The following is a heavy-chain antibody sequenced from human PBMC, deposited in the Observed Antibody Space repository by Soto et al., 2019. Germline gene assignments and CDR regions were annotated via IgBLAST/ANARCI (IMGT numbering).Heavy chain of an antibody. D-gene: IGHD3-9*01. CDR2: IIPIFGTA. Sequence: VASVKVSCKASGGTFSSYAISWVRQAPGQGLEWMGGIIPIFGTANYAQKFQGRVTITADESTSTAYMELSSLRSEDTAVYYCASLTGSLVYYYYYGMDVWGQGTTVTVS. V-gene: IGHV1-69*13. CDR3: ASLTGSLVYYYYYGMDV. CDR1: GGTFSSYA. J-gene: IGHJ6*02.